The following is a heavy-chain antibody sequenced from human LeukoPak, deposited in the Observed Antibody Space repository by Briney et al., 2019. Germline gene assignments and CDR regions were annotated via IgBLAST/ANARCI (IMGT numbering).Heavy chain of an antibody. CDR3: ARAGGAAADTALDY. D-gene: IGHD6-13*01. J-gene: IGHJ4*02. CDR1: GGSIRSSYYY. CDR2: IYDSGST. V-gene: IGHV4-39*01. Sequence: SETLSLTCTVSGGSIRSSYYYWGWIRQPPGKGLEWIGSIYDSGSTYYNPSLKSRVTISVDTSKNQFSLKLNSVTAADTAVYYCARAGGAAADTALDYWGQGTLVTVSS.